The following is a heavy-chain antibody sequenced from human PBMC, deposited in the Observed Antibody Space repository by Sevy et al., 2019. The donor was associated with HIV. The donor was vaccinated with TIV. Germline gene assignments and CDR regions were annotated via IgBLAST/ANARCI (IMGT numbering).Heavy chain of an antibody. V-gene: IGHV3-48*01. CDR3: ARESGSYRRNDFDS. D-gene: IGHD1-26*01. J-gene: IGHJ4*02. CDR2: ISGRSSTI. CDR1: GFTFSDDS. Sequence: GGSLRLSCAASGFTFSDDSMNWVRQAPGKGLEWVAYISGRSSTISYAESVKGPFIVSRDNAMNSLYLQMNSLRAEDTAFYFCARESGSYRRNDFDSWGQGTLVTVSS.